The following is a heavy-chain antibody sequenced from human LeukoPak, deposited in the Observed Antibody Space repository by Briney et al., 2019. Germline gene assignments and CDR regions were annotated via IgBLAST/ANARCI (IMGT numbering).Heavy chain of an antibody. V-gene: IGHV3-74*03. CDR3: AREGRVSGYDFDC. CDR2: ISSDGSSI. D-gene: IGHD5-12*01. Sequence: GGSLRLSCAASGFTFSSYWMHWVRQAPGKGLVWVSRISSDGSSITYADSVKGRFTISRDNAKNTLYLQMNSLRVEDTAVYYCAREGRVSGYDFDCWGQGTLVTVSS. CDR1: GFTFSSYW. J-gene: IGHJ4*02.